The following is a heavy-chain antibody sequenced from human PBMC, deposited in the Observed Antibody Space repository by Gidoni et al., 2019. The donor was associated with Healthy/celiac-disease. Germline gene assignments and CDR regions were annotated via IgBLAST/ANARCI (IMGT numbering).Heavy chain of an antibody. CDR3: ARADVVVPAAIPYDAFDI. D-gene: IGHD2-2*02. V-gene: IGHV3-33*01. J-gene: IGHJ3*02. CDR2: IWYDGSNK. Sequence: QVQLVESGGGVVQPGRSLRLSCAASGFTFSSYGMHWVRQAPGKGLEWVAVIWYDGSNKYYADSVKGLFTISRDNSKNTLYLQMNSLRAEDTAVYYCARADVVVPAAIPYDAFDIWGQGTMVTVSS. CDR1: GFTFSSYG.